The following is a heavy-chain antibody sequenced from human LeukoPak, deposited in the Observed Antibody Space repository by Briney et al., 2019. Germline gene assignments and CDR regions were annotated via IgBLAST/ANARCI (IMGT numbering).Heavy chain of an antibody. CDR3: ARDLYDYVWGSYSH. CDR2: ISSSSSTI. D-gene: IGHD3-16*01. CDR1: GFTFSSYS. J-gene: IGHJ4*02. V-gene: IGHV3-48*01. Sequence: GGSLRLSCAASGFTFSSYSMNWARQAPGKGLEWVSYISSSSSTIYYADSVKGRFTISRDNAKNSLYLQMNSLRAEDTAVYYCARDLYDYVWGSYSHWGQGTLVTVSS.